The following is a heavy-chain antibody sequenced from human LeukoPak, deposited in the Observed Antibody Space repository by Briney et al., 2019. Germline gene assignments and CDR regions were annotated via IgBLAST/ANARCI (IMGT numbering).Heavy chain of an antibody. CDR1: GYTFTSYG. CDR3: ARIAAAPGQGAFDI. J-gene: IGHJ3*02. V-gene: IGHV1-18*01. D-gene: IGHD6-13*01. CDR2: ISAYNGNT. Sequence: ASVKGSCTASGYTFTSYGISWVRQAPGQGLEWMGWISAYNGNTNYAQKLQGRVTMTTDTSTSTAYMELRSLRSDDTAVYYCARIAAAPGQGAFDIWGQGTMVTVSS.